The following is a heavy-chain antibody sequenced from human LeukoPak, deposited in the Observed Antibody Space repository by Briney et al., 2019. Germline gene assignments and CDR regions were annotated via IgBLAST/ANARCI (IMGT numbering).Heavy chain of an antibody. J-gene: IGHJ4*02. CDR2: INSDGSWT. V-gene: IGHV3-74*01. CDR3: AAWSDAAWYGGNY. D-gene: IGHD3-10*01. Sequence: GGSLRLSCAASGSYWMHWVRQAPGKGLVWVSHINSDGSWTSYADSVKGRITISRDNAKNALYLQMSSLRAEDTAVYYCAAWSDAAWYGGNYWGQGTLVTVSS. CDR1: GSYW.